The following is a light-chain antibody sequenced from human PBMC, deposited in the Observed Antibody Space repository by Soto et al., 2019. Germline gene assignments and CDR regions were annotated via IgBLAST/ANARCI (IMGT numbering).Light chain of an antibody. CDR3: QQYNHYYS. CDR2: DAS. Sequence: DIQLTQSPSTLSAAVGDRVTITCRASQSIDRWLAWYQQKLVKAPELLIHDASSLESGVPSRFSGSGSGTEFTLTINSLQPDDFATYYCQQYNHYYSFGQGTKLQIK. J-gene: IGKJ2*03. V-gene: IGKV1-5*01. CDR1: QSIDRW.